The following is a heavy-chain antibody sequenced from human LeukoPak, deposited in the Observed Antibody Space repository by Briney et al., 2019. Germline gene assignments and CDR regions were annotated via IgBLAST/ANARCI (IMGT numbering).Heavy chain of an antibody. Sequence: ASVKVSCKASGYTFTSYGISWVRQAPGQGLEWMGWVSAYNGNTNYAQKLQGRVTMTTDTSTSTACMELRSLRSDDTAVYYCLGTFYYDSSGGDYWGQGTLVTVSS. CDR3: LGTFYYDSSGGDY. J-gene: IGHJ4*02. V-gene: IGHV1-18*01. D-gene: IGHD3-22*01. CDR2: VSAYNGNT. CDR1: GYTFTSYG.